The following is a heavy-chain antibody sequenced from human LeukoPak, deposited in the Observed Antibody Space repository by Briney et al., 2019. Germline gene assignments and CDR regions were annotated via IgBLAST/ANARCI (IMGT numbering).Heavy chain of an antibody. Sequence: SETLSLTCTVSGVSITTYYWSWIRQPPGKGLEWIGYIYHSGSTNYNPSLKSRVTMSVDTSKNQVSLKVNSVTAADTAVYFCARQPPDTASFDYWGQGTLVTVSS. V-gene: IGHV4-59*13. D-gene: IGHD3-22*01. CDR3: ARQPPDTASFDY. CDR1: GVSITTYY. CDR2: IYHSGST. J-gene: IGHJ4*02.